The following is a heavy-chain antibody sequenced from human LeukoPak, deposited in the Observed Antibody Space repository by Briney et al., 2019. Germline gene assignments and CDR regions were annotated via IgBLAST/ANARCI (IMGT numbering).Heavy chain of an antibody. CDR1: GFTFSNYA. Sequence: PGGSLRLSCAASGFTFSNYAMSWVRQAPGKGLEWVSAISDSGGSTYYADSVKGRFTISRDNSKNTLYLQMNSLRAEDTALYYCAKVKYTYGFYMDVWGKGTTVTVSS. CDR3: AKVKYTYGFYMDV. CDR2: ISDSGGST. D-gene: IGHD5-18*01. V-gene: IGHV3-23*01. J-gene: IGHJ6*03.